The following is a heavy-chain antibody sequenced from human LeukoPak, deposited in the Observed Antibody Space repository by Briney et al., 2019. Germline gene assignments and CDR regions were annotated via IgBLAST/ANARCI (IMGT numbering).Heavy chain of an antibody. CDR3: ATQRGSYLWGTDFDY. D-gene: IGHD3-16*01. Sequence: ASVKVSFKASGYTFTGYYMHWVRQAPGQGLEWMGWINPNSGDTKSAREFQGRVTMTRDTSISTAYMGLSRLRSDDTAVYYCATQRGSYLWGTDFDYWGQGTLVTVSS. CDR1: GYTFTGYY. V-gene: IGHV1-2*02. CDR2: INPNSGDT. J-gene: IGHJ4*02.